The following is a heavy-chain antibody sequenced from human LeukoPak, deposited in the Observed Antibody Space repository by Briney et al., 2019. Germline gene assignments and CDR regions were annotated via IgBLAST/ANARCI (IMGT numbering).Heavy chain of an antibody. CDR3: ARGPLESTTSDY. CDR2: LRPASGSS. D-gene: IGHD2-2*01. V-gene: IGHV1-8*01. J-gene: IGHJ4*02. Sequence: ASVKVSCNASGYIFTSYDSSWVRQAAGQGLEWIGWLRPASGSSGYAQKFQGRVTMTRSTSTRTAYMELRSLTSEDTAVYYCARGPLESTTSDYWGQGTLVTVSS. CDR1: GYIFTSYD.